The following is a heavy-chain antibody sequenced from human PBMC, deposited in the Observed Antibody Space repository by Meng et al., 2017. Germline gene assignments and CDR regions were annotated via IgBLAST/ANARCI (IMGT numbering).Heavy chain of an antibody. CDR2: IRSKANSYAT. V-gene: IGHV3-73*01. D-gene: IGHD2-15*01. J-gene: IGHJ3*01. Sequence: GESLKIPCAASGFTFSGPAMHWVRQASGKGLEWVGRIRSKANSYATAYAASVTGRFTISRDDSKNTAYLQMNGLKTEDTAVYYCTRQGCSSGNCYSKDDAFDFWGQGTMVTVSS. CDR3: TRQGCSSGNCYSKDDAFDF. CDR1: GFTFSGPA.